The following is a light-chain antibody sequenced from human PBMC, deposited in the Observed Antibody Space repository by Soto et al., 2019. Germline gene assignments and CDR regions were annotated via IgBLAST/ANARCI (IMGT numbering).Light chain of an antibody. Sequence: DIQMTQSPSTLSASVRDRVTITCRASQSFSSWLAWYQQKPGKAPKLLIYHASNLESGVPSRFSGSESGTEFTLTISSLQPDDFATYYCQQYNTYSPTFGQGTKVDIK. V-gene: IGKV1-5*01. CDR3: QQYNTYSPT. CDR1: QSFSSW. J-gene: IGKJ1*01. CDR2: HAS.